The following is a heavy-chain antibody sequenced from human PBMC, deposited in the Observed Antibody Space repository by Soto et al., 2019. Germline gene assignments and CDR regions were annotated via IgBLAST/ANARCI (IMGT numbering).Heavy chain of an antibody. CDR3: AGSYYYGSGSYYNVRAFDI. CDR2: ICPGASET. V-gene: IGHV5-51*03. D-gene: IGHD3-10*01. Sequence: ELQLVQSEAEVKKPGESLKISCKGSGYSFPSYCIGWVRQMPGKGLEWMGIICPGASETTYSPSFQCQVAISADKSIRTAYLPWRCMQASDTAMYYCAGSYYYGSGSYYNVRAFDIWGQGTMVTVSS. J-gene: IGHJ3*02. CDR1: GYSFPSYC.